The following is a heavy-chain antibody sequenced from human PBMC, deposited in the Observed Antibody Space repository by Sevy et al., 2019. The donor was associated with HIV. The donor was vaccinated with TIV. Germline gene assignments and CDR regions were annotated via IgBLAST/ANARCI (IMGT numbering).Heavy chain of an antibody. CDR1: GFTFSSYG. J-gene: IGHJ5*02. D-gene: IGHD3-10*01. V-gene: IGHV3-23*01. CDR3: AKETIRGTYDWFDP. CDR2: ISGSGGST. Sequence: GGSLRLSCVASGFTFSSYGMSWVRQAPGEGLEWVADISGSGGSTYYADSVRGRFTISRDNSKNTLYLQMNSLRADDTAVYYCAKETIRGTYDWFDPWGQGTLVTVSS.